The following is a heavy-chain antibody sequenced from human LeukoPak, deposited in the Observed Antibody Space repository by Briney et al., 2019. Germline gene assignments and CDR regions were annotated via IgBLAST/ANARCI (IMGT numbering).Heavy chain of an antibody. CDR3: ASSIGFRTWDAFDI. CDR1: GFTFSSYW. D-gene: IGHD3-10*01. J-gene: IGHJ3*02. CDR2: INSDGSST. Sequence: PGGSLRLSCAASGFTFSSYWMHWVRQAPGEGLVWVSRINSDGSSTSYADSVKGRFTISRDNAKNTLYLQMNSLRAEDTAVYYCASSIGFRTWDAFDIWGQGTMVAVSS. V-gene: IGHV3-74*01.